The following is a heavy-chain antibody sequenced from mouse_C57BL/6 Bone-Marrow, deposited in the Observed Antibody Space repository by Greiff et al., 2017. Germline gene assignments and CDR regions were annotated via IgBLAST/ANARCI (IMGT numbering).Heavy chain of an antibody. Sequence: VQLQQSGPGLVAPSQSLSITCTVSGFSLTSYGVHWVRQPPGKGLEWLVVIWSDGSTTYNSALKSRLSLSKDNSKSQVFLKMNSLQTDDTAMYYCARHLNYVSYYAMDYWGQGTSVTVSS. J-gene: IGHJ4*01. D-gene: IGHD1-1*01. CDR2: IWSDGST. CDR1: GFSLTSYG. V-gene: IGHV2-6-1*01. CDR3: ARHLNYVSYYAMDY.